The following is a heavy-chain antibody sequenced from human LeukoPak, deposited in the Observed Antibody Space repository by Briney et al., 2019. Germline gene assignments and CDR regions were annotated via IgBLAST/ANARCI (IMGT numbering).Heavy chain of an antibody. V-gene: IGHV3-7*05. CDR2: IKQDGTDK. CDR3: ARDPLGYFDY. CDR1: GFTFRSCW. Sequence: QPGGSLRLSCVASGFTFRSCWMSWVRQAPGKGLEWVANIKQDGTDKYYVDSVKGRFTISRDNAKNSLYLQMNSLRAEDAAVYYCARDPLGYFDYWGQGTLVTVSS. J-gene: IGHJ4*02.